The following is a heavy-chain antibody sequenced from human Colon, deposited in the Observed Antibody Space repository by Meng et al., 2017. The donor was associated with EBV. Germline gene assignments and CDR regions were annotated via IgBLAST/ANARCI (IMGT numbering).Heavy chain of an antibody. D-gene: IGHD4-17*01. CDR2: SHHTGYS. V-gene: IGHV4-4*02. CDR3: ARRDYGNYPLKSP. Sequence: GHPQEGAPGPVKSSGTPSVTCAVSGYSITSHAWWSCVRQPPGKGLEWFGQSHHTGYSTFNPSLQSRVTMSVDKSKNQFFLTVRSVTASDTAVYYCARRDYGNYPLKSPWGQGVLVTVSS. CDR1: GYSITSHAW. J-gene: IGHJ5*02.